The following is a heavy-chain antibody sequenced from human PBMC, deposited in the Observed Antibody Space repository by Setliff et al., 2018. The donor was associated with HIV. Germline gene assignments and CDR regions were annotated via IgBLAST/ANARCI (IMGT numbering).Heavy chain of an antibody. CDR2: IWYDGTNA. CDR3: LKGVVATFFYYMDV. V-gene: IGHV3-33*07. D-gene: IGHD3-3*01. J-gene: IGHJ6*03. CDR1: GFDFRNTA. Sequence: GESLKISCEASGFDFRNTAMYWVRQPPGNGLEWVAGIWYDGTNAEYLDSVKGRFTISRDNTERTVYLEMNGVRVEDTAVYYCLKGVVATFFYYMDVWGKGTTVTVSS.